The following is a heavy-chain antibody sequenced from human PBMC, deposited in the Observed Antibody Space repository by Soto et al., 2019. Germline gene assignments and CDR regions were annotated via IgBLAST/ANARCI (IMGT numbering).Heavy chain of an antibody. CDR2: ITDSGDYT. Sequence: GGSLRLSCAASGFTFSNYAMSWVRQAPGKGLEWVSSITDSGDYTYYAGSVKGRFTISRDNSKNTLYLQMNSLRAEDTAVYYCAKARYYDSTGYLYYFDYWGQGTLVTVSS. D-gene: IGHD3-22*01. J-gene: IGHJ4*02. CDR3: AKARYYDSTGYLYYFDY. CDR1: GFTFSNYA. V-gene: IGHV3-23*01.